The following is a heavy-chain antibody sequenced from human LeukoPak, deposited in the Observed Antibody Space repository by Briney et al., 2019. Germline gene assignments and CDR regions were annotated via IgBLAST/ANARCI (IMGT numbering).Heavy chain of an antibody. D-gene: IGHD1-20*01. CDR2: IYSGGTT. Sequence: GGSLRLSCAASGFTVSSNYLSWVRQAPGKGLEWVSVIYSGGTTYYADSVKGRFTISRDNSKDMLYLQMNSLRAEDTAAYYCARDGTDITGTWVVYWGQGTLVTVSS. V-gene: IGHV3-66*02. J-gene: IGHJ4*02. CDR3: ARDGTDITGTWVVY. CDR1: GFTVSSNY.